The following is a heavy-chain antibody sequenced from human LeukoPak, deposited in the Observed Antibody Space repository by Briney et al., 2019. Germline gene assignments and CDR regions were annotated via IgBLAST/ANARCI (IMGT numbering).Heavy chain of an antibody. CDR3: ARDKSSGYSDY. V-gene: IGHV3-33*01. D-gene: IGHD3-22*01. CDR2: IWHDGSNK. J-gene: IGHJ4*02. CDR1: GFTFSSYG. Sequence: PGRSLRLSCAASGFTFSSYGMHWVRQAPGKGLEWVAVIWHDGSNKYYADSVKGRFIISRDNSKNTLYLQMNSLRAEDMAVYYCARDKSSGYSDYWGQGTLVTVSS.